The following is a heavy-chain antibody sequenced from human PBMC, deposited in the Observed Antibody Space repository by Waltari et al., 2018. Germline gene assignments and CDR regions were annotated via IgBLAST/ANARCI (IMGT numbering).Heavy chain of an antibody. V-gene: IGHV3-30*02. Sequence: QVQLVESGGGVVQPGGSLRLSCAASGFTFGSYGMHWVRQAPGKGLEWVAFIRYDGSNKYYADSVKGRFTISRDNSKNTLYLQMNSLRAEDTAVYYCAKALFVWFGESNGRGDAFDIWGQGTMVTVSS. CDR1: GFTFGSYG. J-gene: IGHJ3*02. D-gene: IGHD3-10*01. CDR2: IRYDGSNK. CDR3: AKALFVWFGESNGRGDAFDI.